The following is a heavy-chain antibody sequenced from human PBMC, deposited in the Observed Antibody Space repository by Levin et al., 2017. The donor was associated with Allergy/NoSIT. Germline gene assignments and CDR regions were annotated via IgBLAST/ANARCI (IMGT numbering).Heavy chain of an antibody. CDR1: GFTFSSYA. J-gene: IGHJ4*02. Sequence: GGSLRLSCAASGFTFSSYAMSWVRQAPGKGLEWVSAISGSGGSTYYADSVKGRFTISRDNSKNTLYLQMNSLRAEDTAVYYCAKAGVQLGYCSGGSCYGKFDYWGQGTLVTVSS. D-gene: IGHD2-15*01. CDR3: AKAGVQLGYCSGGSCYGKFDY. V-gene: IGHV3-23*01. CDR2: ISGSGGST.